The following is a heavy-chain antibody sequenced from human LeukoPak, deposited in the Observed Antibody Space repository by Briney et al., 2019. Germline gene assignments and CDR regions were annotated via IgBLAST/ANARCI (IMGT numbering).Heavy chain of an antibody. CDR2: ISYTGNT. CDR3: ARVPNAAVDY. Sequence: SETLSLTCAVSNAFVSGNSYYWGWIRQPPGKGLEWIGSISYTGNTYYNASLKSRVTISVDTSKNQFSLKLYSVTAADTAVYYCARVPNAAVDYWGQGTLVTVSS. V-gene: IGHV4-39*01. D-gene: IGHD6-25*01. CDR1: NAFVSGNSYY. J-gene: IGHJ4*02.